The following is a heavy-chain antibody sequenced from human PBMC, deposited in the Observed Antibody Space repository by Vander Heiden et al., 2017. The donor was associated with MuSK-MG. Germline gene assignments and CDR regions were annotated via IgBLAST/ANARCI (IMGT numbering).Heavy chain of an antibody. Sequence: QVQLVESGGGVVQPGGSRRLSCAASGFTFSRYGMHWVRQAPGKGLEWVAFIRYDGSNKYYADSVKGRFTISRDNSKNTLYLQMNSLRAEDTAVYYCAKDGRESLRFLEWLSRRIGFFDYWGQGTLVTVSS. CDR2: IRYDGSNK. V-gene: IGHV3-30*02. J-gene: IGHJ4*02. CDR3: AKDGRESLRFLEWLSRRIGFFDY. D-gene: IGHD3-3*01. CDR1: GFTFSRYG.